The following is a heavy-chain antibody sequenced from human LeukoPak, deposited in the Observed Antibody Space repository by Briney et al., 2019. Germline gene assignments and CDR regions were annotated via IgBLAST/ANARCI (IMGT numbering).Heavy chain of an antibody. CDR1: GGSISSYY. CDR2: IYYSGGT. V-gene: IGHV4-59*01. Sequence: SETLSLTCTVSGGSISSYYWSWIRQPPGKGLEWIGYIYYSGGTNYNPSLKSRVTISVDTSKNQFSLKLSSVTAADTAVYYCASVGSYYYDSSGPSNAFDIWGQGTMVTVSS. CDR3: ASVGSYYYDSSGPSNAFDI. D-gene: IGHD3-22*01. J-gene: IGHJ3*02.